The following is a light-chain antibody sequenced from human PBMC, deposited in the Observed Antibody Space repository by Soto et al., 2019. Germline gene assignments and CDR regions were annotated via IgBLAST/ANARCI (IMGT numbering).Light chain of an antibody. CDR3: QQSYSSPPT. CDR1: QGINSW. Sequence: DIQMSQSPSSVSASVGDRVTMTCRASQGINSWLAWYQQKPGKAPKLLIYAASNLQSGVPSRFSGSGSGTDFTLTISSLQPEDFATYYCQQSYSSPPTFGQGTKVDIK. CDR2: AAS. J-gene: IGKJ1*01. V-gene: IGKV1-12*01.